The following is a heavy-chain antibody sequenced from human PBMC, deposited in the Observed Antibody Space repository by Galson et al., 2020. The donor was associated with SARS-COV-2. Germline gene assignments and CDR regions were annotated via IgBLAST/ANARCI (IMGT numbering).Heavy chain of an antibody. CDR1: GVSMSSGGYH. J-gene: IGHJ3*01. V-gene: IGHV4-31*03. Sequence: SEPLSLTCIVSGVSMSSGGYHWAWIRQHPGKGLEWIGYTYDSGRTHYHPSPKRRVTISRDTSKNHFSLNLNSVTAADTGVYYCARAQPLKIAVGEVGSGSYDVWGQGTVITVSS. D-gene: IGHD3-16*01. CDR3: ARAQPLKIAVGEVGSGSYDV. CDR2: TYDSGRT.